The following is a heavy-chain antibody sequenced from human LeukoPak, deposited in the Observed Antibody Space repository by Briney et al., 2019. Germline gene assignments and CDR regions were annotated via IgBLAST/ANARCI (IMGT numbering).Heavy chain of an antibody. CDR1: GFTFSNHE. J-gene: IGHJ4*02. Sequence: GGSLRLSCVTSGFTFSNHEMNWVRQAPGKGLEWVAYISRGGSDISYADSAKGRFTISSDIASNTLYLQMNSLRVEDTAVYFCVRARLIRLENFFDYWGQGTLVTVSS. CDR3: VRARLIRLENFFDY. CDR2: ISRGGSDI. D-gene: IGHD2-21*01. V-gene: IGHV3-48*03.